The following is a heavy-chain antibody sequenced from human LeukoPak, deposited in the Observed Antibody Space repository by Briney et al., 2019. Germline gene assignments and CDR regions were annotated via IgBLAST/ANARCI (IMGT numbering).Heavy chain of an antibody. CDR3: ARRDGSYFDY. Sequence: GESLKISCKGSGYSFTDYWIGWVRQVPGKGLEWMGIIYPSDSKTRYSPSFQGQVTISADKSISTAYLQWSSLKASDTAMYYCARRDGSYFDYWGQGTLVTVSS. CDR1: GYSFTDYW. CDR2: IYPSDSKT. V-gene: IGHV5-51*01. J-gene: IGHJ4*02. D-gene: IGHD1-26*01.